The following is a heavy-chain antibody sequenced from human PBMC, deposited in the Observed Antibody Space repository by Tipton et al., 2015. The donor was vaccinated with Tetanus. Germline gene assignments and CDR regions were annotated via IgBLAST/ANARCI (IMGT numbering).Heavy chain of an antibody. V-gene: IGHV4-39*07. D-gene: IGHD3-22*01. CDR1: GGSINSSHHF. CDR2: IYYRGST. CDR3: ARFSYDSGGFYSYFDS. Sequence: TLSLTCTVSGGSINSSHHFWGWIRQPPGKGLEWIGAIYYRGSTFYNPSLKDRVSISIDTSTDQLSLRLTSVTAADTAMYYCARFSYDSGGFYSYFDSWGRGTLVTVSS. J-gene: IGHJ4*02.